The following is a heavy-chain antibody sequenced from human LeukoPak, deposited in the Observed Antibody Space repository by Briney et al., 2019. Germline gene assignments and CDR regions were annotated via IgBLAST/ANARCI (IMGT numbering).Heavy chain of an antibody. J-gene: IGHJ4*02. CDR3: ARFYGSNWFFDF. CDR2: IYRSGSA. V-gene: IGHV4-38-2*01. D-gene: IGHD1-20*01. Sequence: SETLSLTCAVSGYSISDGYYWAWIRQPPGKGLEWIAHIYRSGSAYYNPSLKSRVSISVDMSEDHLSLKVSSVTAADTAVYYCARFYGSNWFFDFWGQRNLVTVSS. CDR1: GYSISDGYY.